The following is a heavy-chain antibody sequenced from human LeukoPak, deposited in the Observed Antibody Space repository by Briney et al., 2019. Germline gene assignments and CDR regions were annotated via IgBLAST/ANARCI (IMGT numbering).Heavy chain of an antibody. Sequence: PGGSLRLSCTASGFTFGDYAMSWVRQAPGKGLEWVGFIRSKAYGGTTEYAASVKGRFTISRDDSKSIAYLQMNSLKTEDTAVYYCTRDRNSGWDYWGQGTLVTVSS. CDR3: TRDRNSGWDY. CDR2: IRSKAYGGTT. D-gene: IGHD5-12*01. V-gene: IGHV3-49*04. J-gene: IGHJ4*02. CDR1: GFTFGDYA.